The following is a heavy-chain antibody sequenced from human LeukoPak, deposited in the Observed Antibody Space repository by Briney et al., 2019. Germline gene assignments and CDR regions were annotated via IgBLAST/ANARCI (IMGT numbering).Heavy chain of an antibody. Sequence: GGSLRLSCATSGFTFSNHAMHWVRQATGKGLEWVSAIGTAGDTFYPGSVKGRFTISRENAKNSLSLQMNSLRAEDTAVYYCVRQQTPHGNFDYWGQGTLVTASS. V-gene: IGHV3-13*01. CDR1: GFTFSNHA. J-gene: IGHJ4*02. CDR2: IGTAGDT. CDR3: VRQQTPHGNFDY. D-gene: IGHD1-26*01.